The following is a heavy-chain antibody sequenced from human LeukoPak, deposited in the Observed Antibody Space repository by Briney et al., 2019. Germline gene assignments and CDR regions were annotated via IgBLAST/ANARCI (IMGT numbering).Heavy chain of an antibody. Sequence: PSETLSLTCAVYGGSFSGYYWSWIRQPPGKGLEWIGEINHSGSTNYNPSLKSRVTISVDTSKNQFSLKLSSVTAADTAVYYCASGVGYLFPTNWGQGTLVTVSS. CDR2: INHSGST. V-gene: IGHV4-34*01. CDR1: GGSFSGYY. D-gene: IGHD5-18*01. CDR3: ASGVGYLFPTN. J-gene: IGHJ4*02.